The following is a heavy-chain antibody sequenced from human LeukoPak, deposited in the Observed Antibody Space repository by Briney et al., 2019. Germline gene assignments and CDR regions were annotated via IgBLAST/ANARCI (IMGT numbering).Heavy chain of an antibody. J-gene: IGHJ4*02. CDR1: GFTVSNTY. V-gene: IGHV3-53*01. D-gene: IGHD2-2*01. CDR3: ARSRERCSSTSCWASFDY. CDR2: IYTGGST. Sequence: GGSLRLSCAASGFTVSNTYMSWVRQAPGKGLEWFSVIYTGGSTYYADSVKGRFTISRDNSKNTLYLQMNSLRAEDTAVYYCARSRERCSSTSCWASFDYWGQGTLVTVSS.